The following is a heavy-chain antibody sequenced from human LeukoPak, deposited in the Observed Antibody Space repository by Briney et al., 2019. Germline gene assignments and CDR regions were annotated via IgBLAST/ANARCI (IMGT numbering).Heavy chain of an antibody. Sequence: SETLSLTCSFSGGSISTYYWSWIRQSPGKGLEWIGHIYSSGNTDYNSSLKSRVTISVDTSKSQFSLRLSSVTATDTAVYYCARLRWQLVGPYFDYWGQGILVTVSS. CDR1: GGSISTYY. CDR3: ARLRWQLVGPYFDY. V-gene: IGHV4-59*01. CDR2: IYSSGNT. D-gene: IGHD1-26*01. J-gene: IGHJ4*02.